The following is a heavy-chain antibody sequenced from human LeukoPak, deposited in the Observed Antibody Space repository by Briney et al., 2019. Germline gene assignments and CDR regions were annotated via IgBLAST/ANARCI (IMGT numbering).Heavy chain of an antibody. D-gene: IGHD3-22*01. CDR1: GFTFSGSA. CDR2: IRSKANSYAT. J-gene: IGHJ4*02. V-gene: IGHV3-73*01. CDR3: TRPHYYDSSGYWE. Sequence: GGSLRLSCAASGFTFSGSAMHWVRQASGKGLEWVGRIRSKANSYATAYAASVKGRFTISRDDSKNTAYLQMNSLKTEDTAVYYCTRPHYYDSSGYWEWGQGTLVTVSS.